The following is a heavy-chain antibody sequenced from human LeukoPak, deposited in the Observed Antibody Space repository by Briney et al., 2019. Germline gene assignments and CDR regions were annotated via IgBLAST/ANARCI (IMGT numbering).Heavy chain of an antibody. CDR2: TSYDGSNQ. CDR1: GFTFSDYT. CDR3: ARDGSSSGYFYYYMDV. D-gene: IGHD6-6*01. Sequence: GGSLRLSCAASGFTFSDYTMHWVRQAPGKGLEWVAVTSYDGSNQYYADSVKGRFTISRDNSENTLYLQMIRLRTEDTAVYYCARDGSSSGYFYYYMDVWGIGTAVTVSS. J-gene: IGHJ6*03. V-gene: IGHV3-30*01.